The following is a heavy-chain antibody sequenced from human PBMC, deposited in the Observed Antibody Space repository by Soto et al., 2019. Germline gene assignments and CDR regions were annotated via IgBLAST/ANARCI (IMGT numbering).Heavy chain of an antibody. CDR2: IEPSDSYT. J-gene: IGHJ6*02. V-gene: IGHV5-10-1*01. CDR3: ARHSLVVPAAQLYYYYGMDV. D-gene: IGHD2-2*01. Sequence: GESLKISWKGSGYSFPSYWISWVRQMPGKGPEWMGRIEPSDSYTNYSPYFQGHVTISADKSISNAYLQWSSLKASDTAMYYCARHSLVVPAAQLYYYYGMDVSGQGTTVTVSS. CDR1: GYSFPSYW.